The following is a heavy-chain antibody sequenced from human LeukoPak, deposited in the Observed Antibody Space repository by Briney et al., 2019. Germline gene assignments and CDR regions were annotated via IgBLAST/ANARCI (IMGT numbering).Heavy chain of an antibody. CDR1: GGSFSGYY. V-gene: IGHV4-34*01. Sequence: PSETLSLTCAVYGGSFSGYYWSWIRQPPGKGLEWIGEINHSGSTNYNPSLKSRVTISVDTSKNQFSLKLSSATAAGTAVYYCARGYSYGYLIAFDIWGQGTMVTVSS. CDR2: INHSGST. D-gene: IGHD5-18*01. CDR3: ARGYSYGYLIAFDI. J-gene: IGHJ3*02.